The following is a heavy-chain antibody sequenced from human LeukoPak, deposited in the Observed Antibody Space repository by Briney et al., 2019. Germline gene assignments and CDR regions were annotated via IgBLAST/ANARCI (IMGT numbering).Heavy chain of an antibody. J-gene: IGHJ6*03. CDR1: GFTFNTYW. CDR2: IKQDGSEK. CDR3: ARPPDNYYYYYMDV. Sequence: GGSLRLSCAASGFTFNTYWMSWVRQAPGKGLEWVANIKQDGSEKYYVDSVKGRFTISRDNAKNSLYLQMNSLRAEDTAVYYCARPPDNYYYYYMDVWGKGTTVTVSS. V-gene: IGHV3-7*01.